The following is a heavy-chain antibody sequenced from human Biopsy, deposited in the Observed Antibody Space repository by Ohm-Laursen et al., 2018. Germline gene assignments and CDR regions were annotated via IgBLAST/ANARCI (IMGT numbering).Heavy chain of an antibody. CDR1: GYTFTGYH. Sequence: ASVKVSCKPSGYTFTGYHVHWVRQAPGQGLEWMGWINAQTGDTNYAQKFQGRVTMTRDTSISTAYVDLSSLRSDDTAVYYCTRGGYYYDSLAYYYWFDPWGQGTLVTVSS. CDR3: TRGGYYYDSLAYYYWFDP. D-gene: IGHD3-22*01. V-gene: IGHV1-2*02. CDR2: INAQTGDT. J-gene: IGHJ5*02.